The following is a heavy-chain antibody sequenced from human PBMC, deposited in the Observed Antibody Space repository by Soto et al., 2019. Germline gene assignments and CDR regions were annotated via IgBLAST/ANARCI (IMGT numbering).Heavy chain of an antibody. Sequence: SETLSLTCAVSGGSISSSNWWSWVRQPPGKGLEWIGEIYHSGSTNYNPSLKSRVTISVDKSKNQFSLKLSSVTAADTAVYYCATAYYYYDSSGYLGRWAFDIRGQGTMVTVSS. D-gene: IGHD3-22*01. V-gene: IGHV4-4*02. CDR3: ATAYYYYDSSGYLGRWAFDI. J-gene: IGHJ3*02. CDR2: IYHSGST. CDR1: GGSISSSNW.